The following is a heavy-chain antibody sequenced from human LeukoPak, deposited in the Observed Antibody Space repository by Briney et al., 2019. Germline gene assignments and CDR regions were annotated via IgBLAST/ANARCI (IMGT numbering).Heavy chain of an antibody. CDR2: LSGSGGST. J-gene: IGHJ4*02. CDR3: AKDPHTGYSFAY. CDR1: GFTFSSYA. D-gene: IGHD5-18*01. Sequence: GGSLRLSCVFSGFTFSSYAMSWVRQAPGKGLEWVSSLSGSGGSTYYADSGKGRFTISRDNSKNTLYLQMNSLRVEDTAVYYCAKDPHTGYSFAYWGQGTLVTVSS. V-gene: IGHV3-23*01.